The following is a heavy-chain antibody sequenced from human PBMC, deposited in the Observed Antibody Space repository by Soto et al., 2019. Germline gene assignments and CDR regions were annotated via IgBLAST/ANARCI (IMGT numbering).Heavy chain of an antibody. CDR2: INHSGST. V-gene: IGHV4-34*01. CDR1: GGSFSGYY. J-gene: IGHJ5*02. Sequence: SETLSLTCAVYGGSFSGYYWSWIRQPPGKGLEWIGEINHSGSTNYNPSLKSRVTISVDTSKNQFSLKLSSVTAADTAVYYCANGKRPYYYGSGQSDNQLYSWFDPWGQGPLVTVS. CDR3: ANGKRPYYYGSGQSDNQLYSWFDP. D-gene: IGHD3-10*01.